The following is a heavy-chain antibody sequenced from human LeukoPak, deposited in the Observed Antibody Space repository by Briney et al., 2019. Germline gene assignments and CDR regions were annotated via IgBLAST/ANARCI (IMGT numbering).Heavy chain of an antibody. CDR3: ARGHIVVVPAATDYYYGMDV. D-gene: IGHD2-2*01. CDR2: MNPNSSNT. V-gene: IGHV1-8*01. J-gene: IGHJ6*02. Sequence: ASVKVSCKASGYTFTSYDINWVRQATGQGLEWMGWMNPNSSNTGYAQKFQGRVTMTRNTSISTAYMELSSLRSEDTAVYYCARGHIVVVPAATDYYYGMDVWGQGTTVTVSS. CDR1: GYTFTSYD.